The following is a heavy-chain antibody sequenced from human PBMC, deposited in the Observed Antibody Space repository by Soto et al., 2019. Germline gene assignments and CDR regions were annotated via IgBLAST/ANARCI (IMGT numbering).Heavy chain of an antibody. J-gene: IGHJ2*01. V-gene: IGHV3-7*05. D-gene: IGHD3-3*01. CDR3: ARHPVRYYDFSTGYFDL. Sequence: EVQLVESGGGLVQPGGSLRLSCAASGFTFSSYWMSWVRQAPGKGLEWVANIKQDGSEKYYVDSVKGRFTISRDNAKNSLYLQMNSLRAEDTAVYYCARHPVRYYDFSTGYFDLWGRGTLVTVSS. CDR2: IKQDGSEK. CDR1: GFTFSSYW.